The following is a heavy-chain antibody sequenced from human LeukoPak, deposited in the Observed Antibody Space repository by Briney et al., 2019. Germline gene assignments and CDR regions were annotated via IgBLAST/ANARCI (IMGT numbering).Heavy chain of an antibody. Sequence: ASVKVSCKASGYTFTGYYMHWVRQAPGQGFEWMGWINPNSGGTNYAQKFQGRVTMTRDTSISTAYMELSRLRSDDTAVYYCARSPLYYDSSGYPDYWGQGTLVTVSS. CDR3: ARSPLYYDSSGYPDY. CDR2: INPNSGGT. D-gene: IGHD3-22*01. CDR1: GYTFTGYY. V-gene: IGHV1-2*02. J-gene: IGHJ4*02.